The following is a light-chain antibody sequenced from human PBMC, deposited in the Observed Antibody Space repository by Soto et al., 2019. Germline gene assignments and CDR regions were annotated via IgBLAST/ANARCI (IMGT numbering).Light chain of an antibody. V-gene: IGKV3-15*01. CDR1: QSVSSN. J-gene: IGKJ1*01. CDR3: QQYGSSPWT. Sequence: EIVMTQSPATLSVSPGERATLPCRASQSVSSNLAWYQQKPGQAPRLLIYGASTRATGIPARFSGSGSGTEFTLTISSLQSEDFAVYYCQQYGSSPWTFGQGTKVDIK. CDR2: GAS.